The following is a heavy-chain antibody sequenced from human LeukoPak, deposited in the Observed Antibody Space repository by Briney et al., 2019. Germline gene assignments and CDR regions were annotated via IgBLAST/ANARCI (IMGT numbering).Heavy chain of an antibody. D-gene: IGHD1-26*01. Sequence: PGGSLRLSCAASGFTFSSYWMSWVRQAPGKGLEWVANIKQDGSEKYYVDSVKGRFTISRDNAKNSLYLQMNSLRAEDTAVYYCARDRGDSGSYYPWEDWGQGTLVTVSS. CDR1: GFTFSSYW. V-gene: IGHV3-7*01. J-gene: IGHJ4*02. CDR2: IKQDGSEK. CDR3: ARDRGDSGSYYPWED.